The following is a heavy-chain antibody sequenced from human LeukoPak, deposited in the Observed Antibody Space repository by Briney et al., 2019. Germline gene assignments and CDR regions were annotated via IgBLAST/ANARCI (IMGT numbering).Heavy chain of an antibody. CDR3: ARRITMVRLYSPSY. Sequence: GGSLRLSCAASGFTVSSNYMSWVRQAPGKGLEWVSVIYSGGSTYYADSVKGRFTISRDNSKNTLYLQMNSLRAEDTAVYYCARRITMVRLYSPSYWGQGTLVTVSS. J-gene: IGHJ4*02. V-gene: IGHV3-53*01. D-gene: IGHD3-10*01. CDR1: GFTVSSNY. CDR2: IYSGGST.